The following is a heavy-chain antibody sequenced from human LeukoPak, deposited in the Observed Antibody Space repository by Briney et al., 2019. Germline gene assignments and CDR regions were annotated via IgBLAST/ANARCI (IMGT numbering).Heavy chain of an antibody. CDR3: AKGDGTTVTTPFDH. J-gene: IGHJ4*02. CDR1: GFTFDDYA. V-gene: IGHV3-9*03. D-gene: IGHD4-11*01. CDR2: ISWNSDSI. Sequence: GGSLRLSCAASGFTFDDYAMHWVRQAPGKGLEWVSGISWNSDSIGYADSVKGRFTISRDNAKNSLYLQMNSLRAEDMALYYCAKGDGTTVTTPFDHWGQGILVTVSS.